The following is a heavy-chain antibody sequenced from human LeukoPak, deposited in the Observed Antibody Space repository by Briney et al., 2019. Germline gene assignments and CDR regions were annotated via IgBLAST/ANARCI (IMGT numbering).Heavy chain of an antibody. J-gene: IGHJ4*02. CDR1: GGSISSYY. Sequence: SETLSLTCTVSGGSISSYYWGWIRQPPGKGLEWIGEINHSGSTNYNPSLKSRVTISVDTSKNQFSLKLSSVTAADTAVYYCARGGGMATKPYYFDYWGQGTLVTVSS. CDR3: ARGGGMATKPYYFDY. D-gene: IGHD5-24*01. V-gene: IGHV4-34*01. CDR2: INHSGST.